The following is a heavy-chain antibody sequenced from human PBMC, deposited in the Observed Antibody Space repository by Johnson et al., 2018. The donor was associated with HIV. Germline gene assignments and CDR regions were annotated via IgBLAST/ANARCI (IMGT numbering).Heavy chain of an antibody. Sequence: EQLVESGGGLVQPGGSLRLSCAASGFTFSSYWMHWVRQAPGKGLVWVSRINSDGSSTSYADSVKGRFTISRDNSKNRLYLQMNSLRAEDTAVYYCASQIYDYDSGGYSGVFDIWGQGTMVTVSS. D-gene: IGHD3-22*01. CDR1: GFTFSSYW. V-gene: IGHV3-74*01. CDR3: ASQIYDYDSGGYSGVFDI. J-gene: IGHJ3*02. CDR2: INSDGSST.